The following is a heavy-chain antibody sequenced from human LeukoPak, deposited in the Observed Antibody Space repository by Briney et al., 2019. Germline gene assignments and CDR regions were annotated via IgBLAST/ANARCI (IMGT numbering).Heavy chain of an antibody. CDR3: ARGLMVRGWESFDF. CDR1: GFTFSSYG. CDR2: ISYDGSNK. V-gene: IGHV3-30*03. D-gene: IGHD3-10*01. J-gene: IGHJ4*02. Sequence: GGSLRLSCAASGFTFSSYGMHWVRQAPGKGLEWVAVISYDGSNKYYADSVKGRFTISRDNSKNTLDLQMGGLRADDTAVYYCARGLMVRGWESFDFWGQGTLVTVSS.